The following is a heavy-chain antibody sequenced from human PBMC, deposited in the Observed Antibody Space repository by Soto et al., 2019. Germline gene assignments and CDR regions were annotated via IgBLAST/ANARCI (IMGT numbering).Heavy chain of an antibody. J-gene: IGHJ4*02. D-gene: IGHD1-26*01. CDR2: IDHSGIT. CDR1: GGSFSGFY. V-gene: IGHV4-34*04. CDR3: ARGVSVTLAVQGGAPDKNYFDS. Sequence: SETLSLTCAVSGGSFSGFYWSWIRQSPGKGLEWIGEIDHSGITNHNTALRSRATMSVDTSKNQFSLKLRSVTAADTAVYYCARGVSVTLAVQGGAPDKNYFDSWSQGTLVTVSS.